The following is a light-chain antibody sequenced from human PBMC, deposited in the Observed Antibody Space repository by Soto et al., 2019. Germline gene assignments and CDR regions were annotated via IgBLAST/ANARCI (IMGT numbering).Light chain of an antibody. J-gene: IGKJ4*01. CDR2: GAF. CDR3: QQYKNWPPLT. Sequence: EIVMTQSPATLSVSPRERATLSCRARQSVSYNLAWYQQKPGQGPRLLIYGAFTRATGIPARFSGSGSGTEFTLTISSLQSEDFGVYYCQQYKNWPPLTFGGGTKVEIK. V-gene: IGKV3-15*01. CDR1: QSVSYN.